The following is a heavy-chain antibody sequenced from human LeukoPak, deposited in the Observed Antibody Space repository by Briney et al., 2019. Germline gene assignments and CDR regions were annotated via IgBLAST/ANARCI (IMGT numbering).Heavy chain of an antibody. CDR1: GGSINNYY. D-gene: IGHD2-15*01. V-gene: IGHV4-4*09. Sequence: SETLSLSCTVFGGSINNYYWSWIRQPPGRGPEWIAYIYSSGSTDYNPSLKSRVSISVDTSNNQVSLKLKSVTAADTAVYYCARGPIYSYYFDYWGQGTLVTVSS. CDR2: IYSSGST. CDR3: ARGPIYSYYFDY. J-gene: IGHJ4*02.